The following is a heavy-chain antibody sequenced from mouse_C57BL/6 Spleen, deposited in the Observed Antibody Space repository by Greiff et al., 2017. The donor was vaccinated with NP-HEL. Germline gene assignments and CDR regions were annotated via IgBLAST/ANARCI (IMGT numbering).Heavy chain of an antibody. CDR1: GFTFSDYY. CDR2: ISNGGGST. CDR3: ARRGNSNDAMDY. J-gene: IGHJ4*01. D-gene: IGHD2-5*01. V-gene: IGHV5-12*01. Sequence: DVKLQESGGGLVQPGGSLKLSCAASGFTFSDYYMYWVRQTPEKRLEWVAYISNGGGSTYYPDTVKGRFTISRDNAKNTLYLQMSRLKSEDTAMYYCARRGNSNDAMDYWGQGTSVTVSS.